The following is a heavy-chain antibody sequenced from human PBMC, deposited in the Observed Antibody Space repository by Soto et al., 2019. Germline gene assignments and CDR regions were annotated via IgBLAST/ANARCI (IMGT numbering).Heavy chain of an antibody. Sequence: ASVKVSCKASGYTFTSYGISWVRQAPGQGLEWMGWISAYNGNTNYAQKLQGRVTVTTDTSTSTAYMELRSLRSDDTAVYYCARDRSLGIVVVPAPDAFDIWGQGTMVTVSS. J-gene: IGHJ3*02. V-gene: IGHV1-18*01. CDR1: GYTFTSYG. CDR2: ISAYNGNT. CDR3: ARDRSLGIVVVPAPDAFDI. D-gene: IGHD2-2*03.